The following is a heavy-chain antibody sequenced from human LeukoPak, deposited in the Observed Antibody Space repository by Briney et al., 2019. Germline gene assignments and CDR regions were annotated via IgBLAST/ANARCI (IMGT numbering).Heavy chain of an antibody. CDR2: IKSKTDGGTT. CDR1: GFTFSNAW. CDR3: TTDLGRSWYLNNSDY. D-gene: IGHD6-13*01. Sequence: GGSLRLSCAASGFTFSNAWMSWVRQAPGKGLEWVGRIKSKTDGGTTDYAAPVKGRFTISRDDSKNTLYLQMNSLKTEDTAVYYCTTDLGRSWYLNNSDYWGQGTLVTVSS. J-gene: IGHJ4*02. V-gene: IGHV3-15*01.